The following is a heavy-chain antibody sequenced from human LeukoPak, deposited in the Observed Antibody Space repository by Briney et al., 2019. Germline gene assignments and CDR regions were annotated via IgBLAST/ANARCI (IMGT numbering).Heavy chain of an antibody. V-gene: IGHV3-73*01. CDR3: TGNYYGSGSYADFGY. CDR1: RFTFSGSA. CDR2: IRSTANGYAT. D-gene: IGHD3-10*01. Sequence: GGSLRLSCAASRFTFSGSALHWVRQASGKGLEWVGRIRSTANGYATAYAASVKGRFTISRDDSKNTAYLQMDSLKTEDTAVYYCTGNYYGSGSYADFGYWGQGTLVTVSS. J-gene: IGHJ4*02.